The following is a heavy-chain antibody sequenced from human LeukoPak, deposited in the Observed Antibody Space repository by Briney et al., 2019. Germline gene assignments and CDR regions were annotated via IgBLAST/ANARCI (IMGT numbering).Heavy chain of an antibody. V-gene: IGHV3-9*01. CDR1: GFIFSNYY. CDR3: AKGHGSGYSDWFDP. Sequence: GGSLRLSCAASGFIFSNYYLNWVRQAPGKGLEWVSGISWNSGSIGYADSVKGRFTISRDNAKNSLYLQMNSLRAEDTALYYCAKGHGSGYSDWFDPWGQGTLVTVSS. J-gene: IGHJ5*02. D-gene: IGHD3-10*01. CDR2: ISWNSGSI.